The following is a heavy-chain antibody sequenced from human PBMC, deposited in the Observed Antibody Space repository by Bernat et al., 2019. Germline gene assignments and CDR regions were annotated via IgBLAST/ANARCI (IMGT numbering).Heavy chain of an antibody. J-gene: IGHJ6*02. D-gene: IGHD3-9*01. V-gene: IGHV1-2*02. Sequence: QVQLVQSGAEVKKPGASVKVSCKASGYTFTGYYMHWVRQAPGQGLEWMGWINPNRGGTNYAQKFQGRVTMTRNTSISTAYMELSRLRSDDTAVYYCARDPELRYSIPYYYYYYGMDVWGQGTTVTVSS. CDR3: ARDPELRYSIPYYYYYYGMDV. CDR1: GYTFTGYY. CDR2: INPNRGGT.